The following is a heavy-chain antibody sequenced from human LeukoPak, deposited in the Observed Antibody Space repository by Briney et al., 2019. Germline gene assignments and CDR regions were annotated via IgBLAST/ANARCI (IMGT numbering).Heavy chain of an antibody. CDR2: INPNSGGT. CDR3: VTDSVPYYDILTGTFDY. D-gene: IGHD3-9*01. Sequence: ASGKVSCKASGYTFTGYYMHWVRQAPGQGLEWMGWINPNSGGTNYAQKFQGRVTMTRDTSISTAYMELSRLRSDDTAVYYCVTDSVPYYDILTGTFDYWGQGTLVTVSS. CDR1: GYTFTGYY. V-gene: IGHV1-2*02. J-gene: IGHJ4*02.